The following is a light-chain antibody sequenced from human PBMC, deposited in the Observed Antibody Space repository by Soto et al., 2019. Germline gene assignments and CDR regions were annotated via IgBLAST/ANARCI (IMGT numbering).Light chain of an antibody. CDR3: GSFSSTNSMV. Sequence: QSVLTQPASVSGSPGQSITISCTRTSSDIGGYNYVSWYQQHPGKAPKLMIYDVTHRPSGVSNRCSGSKSGNTASLTISGLQAEDEADYYCGSFSSTNSMVFGGGTQLTVL. CDR1: SSDIGGYNY. V-gene: IGLV2-14*03. CDR2: DVT. J-gene: IGLJ2*01.